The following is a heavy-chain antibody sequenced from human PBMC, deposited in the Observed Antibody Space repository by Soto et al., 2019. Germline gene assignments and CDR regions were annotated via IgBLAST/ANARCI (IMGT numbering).Heavy chain of an antibody. D-gene: IGHD3-10*01. CDR2: IYTSGST. V-gene: IGHV4-4*07. CDR1: GGSISNYY. Sequence: SETLSLTCTVSGGSISNYYWDWIRQPAGKGLEWIGRIYTSGSTNYNPSLKSRVTMSVDTSKNQFSLNLNSVTAADTAVYYCACQSQSGPFYSYFGMDVWGQGTTVTVSS. CDR3: ACQSQSGPFYSYFGMDV. J-gene: IGHJ6*02.